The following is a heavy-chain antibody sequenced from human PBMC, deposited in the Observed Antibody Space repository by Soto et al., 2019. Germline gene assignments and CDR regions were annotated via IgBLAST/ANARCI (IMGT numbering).Heavy chain of an antibody. CDR1: GFTFSSYA. CDR3: ARDRGNFDYYDSSGYQWYFDY. CDR2: ISYDGSNK. V-gene: IGHV3-30-3*01. Sequence: GSLRLSCAASGFTFSSYAMHWVRQAPGKGLEWVAVISYDGSNKYYADSVKGRFTISRDNSKNTLYLQMNSLRAEDTAVYYCARDRGNFDYYDSSGYQWYFDYWGQGTLVTVSS. J-gene: IGHJ4*02. D-gene: IGHD3-22*01.